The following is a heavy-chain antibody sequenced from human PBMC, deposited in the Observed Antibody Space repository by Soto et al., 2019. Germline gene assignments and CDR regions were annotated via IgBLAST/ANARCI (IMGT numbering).Heavy chain of an antibody. Sequence: SETLSITCTVSGGSISSGGYYWSWVRQHPGKGLEWIGYIYYSGSTYYNPSLKSRVTISVDTSKNQFSLKLSSVTAADTAVYYCARGRNAYGSGSYYRGLYYFDYWGHGTLVTVSS. D-gene: IGHD3-10*01. CDR1: GGSISSGGYY. CDR3: ARGRNAYGSGSYYRGLYYFDY. V-gene: IGHV4-31*03. CDR2: IYYSGST. J-gene: IGHJ4*01.